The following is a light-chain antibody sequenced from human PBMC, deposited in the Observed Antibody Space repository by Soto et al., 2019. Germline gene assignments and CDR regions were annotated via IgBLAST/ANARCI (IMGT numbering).Light chain of an antibody. Sequence: EIVLTQSPATLSLSPGERATLSCRASQSVSSYLAWYQQKPGQAPRLLIYDASNRATGIPARFSGSGSGTDFTLTISSLEPEDFAVYYCQQRSDWPSTFGGGTKVQIQ. CDR2: DAS. CDR1: QSVSSY. CDR3: QQRSDWPST. V-gene: IGKV3-11*01. J-gene: IGKJ4*01.